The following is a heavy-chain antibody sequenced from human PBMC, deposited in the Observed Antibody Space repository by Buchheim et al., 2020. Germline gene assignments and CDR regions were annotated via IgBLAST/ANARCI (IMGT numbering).Heavy chain of an antibody. D-gene: IGHD2-15*01. J-gene: IGHJ6*02. CDR3: ARGLLYCSGGSCSSGYYGMDV. Sequence: QVQLQESGPGLVKPSQTLSLTCTVSGGSISSGGYYWSWIRQPPGKGLEWIGEINHSGSTNYNPSLKSRVTISVDTSKNQFSLKLSSVTAADTAVYYCARGLLYCSGGSCSSGYYGMDVWGQGTT. CDR2: INHSGST. CDR1: GGSISSGGYY. V-gene: IGHV4-31*03.